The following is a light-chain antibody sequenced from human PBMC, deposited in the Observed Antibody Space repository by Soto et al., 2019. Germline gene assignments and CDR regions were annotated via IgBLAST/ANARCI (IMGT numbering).Light chain of an antibody. V-gene: IGLV2-14*03. CDR1: SSDVGAYQY. CDR2: DVS. Sequence: QSVLTQPASVSGSPGQSITISCTGTSSDVGAYQYVSWYQQHPGKAPKLMIYDVSNRPSGVSNRFSGSKSGNTASLTISGLQAEDEADYYCSSYTSSGSYVFGTGTKVTVL. CDR3: SSYTSSGSYV. J-gene: IGLJ1*01.